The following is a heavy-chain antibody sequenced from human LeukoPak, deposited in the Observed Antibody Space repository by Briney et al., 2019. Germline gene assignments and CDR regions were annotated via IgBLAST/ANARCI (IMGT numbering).Heavy chain of an antibody. CDR3: ARESDTSGSYPFDY. CDR2: ISTSSTYI. V-gene: IGHV3-21*01. Sequence: GRSLRLSCAASGFTFSSYAMHWVRQAPGKGLEWVSSISTSSTYIYSTASVKGRFTVSRDNAKNSLYLQMNSLRAGDTALYYCARESDTSGSYPFDYWGQGTLVTVSS. CDR1: GFTFSSYA. J-gene: IGHJ4*02. D-gene: IGHD1-26*01.